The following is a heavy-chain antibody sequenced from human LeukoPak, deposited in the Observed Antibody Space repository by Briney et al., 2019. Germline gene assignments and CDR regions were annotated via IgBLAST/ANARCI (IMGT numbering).Heavy chain of an antibody. Sequence: GGSLRLSCAASGFTFSSYSMNWVRQAPGKGLEWVSYISSRSSTIYYADSVKGRFTISRDNAKNSLYLQMNSLRDEDTAVYYCARVRFSGDREDYWGQGTLVTVSS. CDR1: GFTFSSYS. V-gene: IGHV3-48*02. J-gene: IGHJ4*02. CDR3: ARVRFSGDREDY. CDR2: ISSRSSTI. D-gene: IGHD3-10*01.